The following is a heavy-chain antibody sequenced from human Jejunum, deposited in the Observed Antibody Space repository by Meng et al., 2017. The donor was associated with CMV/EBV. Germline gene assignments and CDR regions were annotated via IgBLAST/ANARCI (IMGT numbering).Heavy chain of an antibody. D-gene: IGHD3-3*01. V-gene: IGHV2-5*01. Sequence: SFTTSGVGVGWIRQPPGKALEWLALIYWNDDKRYSPSLKSRLTITKDTSKNQVVLTMTNMDPEDTATYFCAHVHYDFYSASENFDYWGQGTLVTVSS. CDR2: IYWNDDK. J-gene: IGHJ4*02. CDR1: SFTTSGVG. CDR3: AHVHYDFYSASENFDY.